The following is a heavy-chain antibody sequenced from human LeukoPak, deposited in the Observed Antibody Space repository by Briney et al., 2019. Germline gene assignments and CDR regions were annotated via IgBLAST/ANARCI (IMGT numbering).Heavy chain of an antibody. CDR3: ARQVGGSYPSPYYYYMDV. V-gene: IGHV4-39*01. CDR2: IYYSGST. D-gene: IGHD1-26*01. CDR1: GGSISSSSYY. Sequence: SETLSLTCTVSGGSISSSSYYWGWIRQPPGKGLEWIGSIYYSGSTYYNPSLKSRVTISVDTSKNQFSLKLSSVTAADTAVYYCARQVGGSYPSPYYYYMDVWGKGTTVTVSS. J-gene: IGHJ6*03.